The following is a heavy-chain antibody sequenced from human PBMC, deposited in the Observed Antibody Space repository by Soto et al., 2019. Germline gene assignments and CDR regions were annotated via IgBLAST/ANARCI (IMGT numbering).Heavy chain of an antibody. CDR1: GFTFSSYG. J-gene: IGHJ4*02. CDR3: AKAPSYCSRGSCSRFDY. CDR2: ISYDGSNK. Sequence: QVQLVESGGGVVQPGRSLRLSCAASGFTFSSYGMHWVRQAPGKGLEWVAVISYDGSNKYYADSVKGRFTISRDNSKNTLYLQMNSLGAEDTAVYYCAKAPSYCSRGSCSRFDYWGQGTLVTVSS. V-gene: IGHV3-30*18. D-gene: IGHD2-15*01.